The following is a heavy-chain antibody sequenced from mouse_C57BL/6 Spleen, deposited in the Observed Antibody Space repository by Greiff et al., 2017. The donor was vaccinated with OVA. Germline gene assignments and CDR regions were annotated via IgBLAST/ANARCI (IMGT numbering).Heavy chain of an antibody. CDR2: IYPGSGST. CDR1: GYTFTSYW. V-gene: IGHV1-55*01. D-gene: IGHD2-4*01. CDR3: AREEDYDGDYYARDY. Sequence: QVQLQQPGAELVKPGASVKMSCKASGYTFTSYWITWVKQRPGQGLEWIGDIYPGSGSTNYNEKFKSKATLTVDTSSSTAYMQLSSLTSEDSAVYYCAREEDYDGDYYARDYWGQGTSVTVSS. J-gene: IGHJ4*01.